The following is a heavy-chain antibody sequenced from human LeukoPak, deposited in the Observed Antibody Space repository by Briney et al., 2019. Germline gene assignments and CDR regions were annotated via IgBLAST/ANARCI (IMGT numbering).Heavy chain of an antibody. Sequence: SETLSLTCTVSGGSISSYYWSWIRQPPGKGLEWIGYIYTSGSTNYNPSLKSRVTISVDTSKNQFSLKLSSVTAADTAVYYCARGLTSLITISAYFDYWGQGTLVTVSS. V-gene: IGHV4-4*09. CDR2: IYTSGST. D-gene: IGHD3-9*01. CDR1: GGSISSYY. J-gene: IGHJ4*02. CDR3: ARGLTSLITISAYFDY.